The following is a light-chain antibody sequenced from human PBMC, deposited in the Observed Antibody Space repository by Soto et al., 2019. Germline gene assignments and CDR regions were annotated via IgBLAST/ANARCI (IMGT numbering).Light chain of an antibody. CDR1: QSVSSIY. CDR3: QQYGSSHMYT. J-gene: IGKJ2*01. V-gene: IGKV3-20*01. Sequence: EIVLTQSPGTLSLSPGERATLSCRASQSVSSIYLAWYQQKPGQAPRLLIYGASSRATGIPDRFSGSGSGTDFTLTISRLEPEDLAVYYCQQYGSSHMYTFGQGTKLEIK. CDR2: GAS.